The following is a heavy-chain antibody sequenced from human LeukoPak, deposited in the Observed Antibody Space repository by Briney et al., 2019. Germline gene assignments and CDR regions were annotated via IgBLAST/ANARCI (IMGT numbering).Heavy chain of an antibody. CDR1: GFTFDDYA. Sequence: GGSLRLSCAASGFTFDDYAMHWVRQAPGKGLEWGAGISWNSGSIDYVDSVKGRFTISRDNAKNSLYLQMNSLRSEDTALYYCAKGPSGIAVAGSPKYFQHWGQGTLVTVSS. CDR2: ISWNSGSI. CDR3: AKGPSGIAVAGSPKYFQH. J-gene: IGHJ1*01. D-gene: IGHD6-19*01. V-gene: IGHV3-9*01.